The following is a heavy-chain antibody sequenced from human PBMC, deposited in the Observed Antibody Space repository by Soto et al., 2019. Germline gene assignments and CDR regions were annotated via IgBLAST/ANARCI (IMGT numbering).Heavy chain of an antibody. Sequence: GSLRLPCAASGFTFSSYGFHWVRQAPGKGLEWVAAIWFDGSKEYYADSVKGRCTISRDNSKNTVNLQMSSLRAEDTALYYCARDPLYYDSSDYPAIDSWGQGTLVTVSS. CDR2: IWFDGSKE. CDR1: GFTFSSYG. CDR3: ARDPLYYDSSDYPAIDS. D-gene: IGHD3-22*01. V-gene: IGHV3-33*01. J-gene: IGHJ4*02.